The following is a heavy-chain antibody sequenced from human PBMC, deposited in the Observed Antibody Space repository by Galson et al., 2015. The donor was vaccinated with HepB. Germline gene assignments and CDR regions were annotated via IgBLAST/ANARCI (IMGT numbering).Heavy chain of an antibody. CDR1: GFTFSYYA. CDR3: AKVFPEKTDGWYRQALYYFDS. Sequence: SLRLSCAASGFTFSYYAMAWVRQAPGKGLEWISAITPSGDNTYSADSMKGRFFISRANSQNTLFLQMNRLRADDTAIYFCAKVFPEKTDGWYRQALYYFDSWGQGTRVTVSS. J-gene: IGHJ4*02. V-gene: IGHV3-23*01. CDR2: ITPSGDNT. D-gene: IGHD6-19*01.